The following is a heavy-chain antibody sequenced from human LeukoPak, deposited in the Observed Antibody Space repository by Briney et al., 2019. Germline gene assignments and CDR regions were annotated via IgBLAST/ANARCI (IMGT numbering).Heavy chain of an antibody. V-gene: IGHV5-51*01. J-gene: IGHJ4*02. CDR1: GHSFTSYW. Sequence: GESLHNSCKGSGHSFTSYWIGWVRQMRGKGLERMGIIYPGDSDTRYSPSFQGQVTISADKSISTASLQWSSLKASDTAMYYCARGGGVISPGYWGQGTLVTVSS. D-gene: IGHD3-16*01. CDR3: ARGGGVISPGY. CDR2: IYPGDSDT.